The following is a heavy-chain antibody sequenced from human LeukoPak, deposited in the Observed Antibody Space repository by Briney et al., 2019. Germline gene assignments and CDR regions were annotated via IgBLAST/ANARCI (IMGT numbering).Heavy chain of an antibody. CDR1: GFTFSSFA. CDR2: ISGRDGST. Sequence: GGSLRLSCAASGFTFSSFAMSWVRQAPGKGLEGVSAISGRDGSTYYADSVKGRFTISRDNSKNTLYLQMNSLRAEDTAVYYCARAIVGVGATNLYYYYMDVWGKGTTVTVSS. J-gene: IGHJ6*03. V-gene: IGHV3-23*01. CDR3: ARAIVGVGATNLYYYYMDV. D-gene: IGHD1-26*01.